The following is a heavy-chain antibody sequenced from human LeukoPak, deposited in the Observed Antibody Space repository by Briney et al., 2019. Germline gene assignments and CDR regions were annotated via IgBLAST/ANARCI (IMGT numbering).Heavy chain of an antibody. J-gene: IGHJ4*02. CDR2: ICPDGTVT. CDR1: GFTFSNYC. V-gene: IGHV3-74*01. Sequence: PGGSLRLSCAASGFTFSNYCMHWVRQIPGKGLVWVSRICPDGTVTNYADSVKGRFTISRDNAKNMVFLQMNNLRAEDTAVYYCVSFYETNWGRGTLVTVSS. D-gene: IGHD2-2*01. CDR3: VSFYETN.